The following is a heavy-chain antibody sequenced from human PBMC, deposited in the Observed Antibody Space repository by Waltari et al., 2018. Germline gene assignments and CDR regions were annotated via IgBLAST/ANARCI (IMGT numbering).Heavy chain of an antibody. V-gene: IGHV4-34*01. J-gene: IGHJ5*02. CDR2: INHSGST. Sequence: QVQLQQWGAGLLKPSEPLSLTCAGYGGSFSGYYCRWLRQPHGKGLEWIGEINHSGSTNYNPSLKSRVTISVDTSKNQFSLKLSSVTAADTAVYYCARENALGGYSSGWRWFDPWGQGTLVTVSS. D-gene: IGHD6-19*01. CDR1: GGSFSGYY. CDR3: ARENALGGYSSGWRWFDP.